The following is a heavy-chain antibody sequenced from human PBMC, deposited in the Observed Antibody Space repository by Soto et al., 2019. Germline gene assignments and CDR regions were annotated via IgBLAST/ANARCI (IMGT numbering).Heavy chain of an antibody. CDR3: ARSPKAAALTNWFDP. CDR1: GGSISSGGYY. V-gene: IGHV4-31*03. CDR2: IYYSGST. Sequence: SETLSLTCTVSGGSISSGGYYWSWIRQHPGKGLEWIGYIYYSGSTYYNTSLKSRVTISVDTSKNQFSLKLSSVTAADTAVYYCARSPKAAALTNWFDPWGQGTLVTVSS. J-gene: IGHJ5*02. D-gene: IGHD6-13*01.